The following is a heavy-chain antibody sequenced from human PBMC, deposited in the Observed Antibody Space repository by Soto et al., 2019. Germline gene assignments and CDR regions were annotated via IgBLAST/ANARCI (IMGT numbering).Heavy chain of an antibody. V-gene: IGHV3-23*01. CDR3: ARDCSSSSCSVLAC. D-gene: IGHD2-2*01. CDR2: ITASGEKL. Sequence: GGSLRLSCAASGFSLSSYAMTWVRQAPGKGLEWVSGITASGEKLYYADSVKGRFTVSRDNSKNTFYLQMHSLRADDTAVYYCARDCSSSSCSVLACWGEGTLVTVSS. CDR1: GFSLSSYA. J-gene: IGHJ4*02.